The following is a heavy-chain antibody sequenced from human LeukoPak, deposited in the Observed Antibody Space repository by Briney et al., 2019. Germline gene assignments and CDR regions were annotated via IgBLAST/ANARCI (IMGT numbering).Heavy chain of an antibody. CDR1: GYTFTSYG. CDR3: ARVLPYSSRWESVDY. J-gene: IGHJ4*02. CDR2: ISTYNGKT. Sequence: ASVKVSCKASGYTFTSYGICWVRQAPGQGLEWMGWISTYNGKTNYAQKIQGRVTMTTDTSTSTAYMELRSLRSDDTAVYYCARVLPYSSRWESVDYWGQGTLVTVSS. D-gene: IGHD6-13*01. V-gene: IGHV1-18*01.